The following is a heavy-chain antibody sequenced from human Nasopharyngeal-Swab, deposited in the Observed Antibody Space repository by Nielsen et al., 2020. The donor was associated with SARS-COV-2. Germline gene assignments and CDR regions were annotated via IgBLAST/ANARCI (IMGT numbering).Heavy chain of an antibody. CDR3: AKDWRYGGGC. CDR2: ISVDGRST. CDR1: GFTFSNYA. D-gene: IGHD4/OR15-4a*01. V-gene: IGHV3-23*01. Sequence: GESLKISCAASGFTFSNYAMSWVRQAPGKGLEWVSHISVDGRSTYYADSVNGRFTISRDNSKNTLYLQMNSLRAEDTSLYFCAKDWRYGGGCWGQGTLVTVSS. J-gene: IGHJ4*02.